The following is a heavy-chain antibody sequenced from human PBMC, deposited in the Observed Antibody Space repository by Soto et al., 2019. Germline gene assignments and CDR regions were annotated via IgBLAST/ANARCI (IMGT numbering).Heavy chain of an antibody. V-gene: IGHV1-3*01. CDR3: ARPGAGRLISYYFDY. CDR2: INAGNGNT. J-gene: IGHJ4*02. Sequence: QVQLVQSGAEVKKPGASVKVSCKASGYTFTSYAMHWVRQAPGQRLEWMGWINAGNGNTKYSQKFQGRVTITRDTSASTAYMELSSLRSEDTAVYYCARPGAGRLISYYFDYWGQGTLVTVSS. D-gene: IGHD5-12*01. CDR1: GYTFTSYA.